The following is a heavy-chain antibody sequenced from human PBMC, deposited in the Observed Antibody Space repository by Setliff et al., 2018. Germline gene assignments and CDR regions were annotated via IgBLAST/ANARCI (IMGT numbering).Heavy chain of an antibody. CDR2: INPKTGDT. CDR3: ATNSTETPVYSSPSYMEV. V-gene: IGHV1-2*02. J-gene: IGHJ6*03. D-gene: IGHD3-9*01. Sequence: ASVKVSCKASGYIFTGFDMRWVRQAPGLGPEWMGWINPKTGDTNYAQSFQGRVTMTRDTSINTAYMVLSGLRPDDSAIYYCATNSTETPVYSSPSYMEVWGKGTTVTVSS. CDR1: GYIFTGFD.